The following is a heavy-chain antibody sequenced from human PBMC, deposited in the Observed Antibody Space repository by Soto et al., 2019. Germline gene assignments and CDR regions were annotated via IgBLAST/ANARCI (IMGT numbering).Heavy chain of an antibody. D-gene: IGHD3-22*01. CDR1: GGTFSSYA. CDR3: ASWYYYDSSGYNNWFDP. Sequence: GASVKVSCKASGGTFSSYAISWVRQAPGQGLEWMGGIIPIFDTANYAQKFQGRVTITADESTSTAYMELSSLRSEDTAVYYCASWYYYDSSGYNNWFDPWGQGTLVTVSS. J-gene: IGHJ5*02. V-gene: IGHV1-69*13. CDR2: IIPIFDTA.